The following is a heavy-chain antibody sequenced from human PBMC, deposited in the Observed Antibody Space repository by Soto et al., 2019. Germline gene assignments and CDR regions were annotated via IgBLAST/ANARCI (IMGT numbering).Heavy chain of an antibody. V-gene: IGHV5-51*01. Sequence: SLKISCKGFGYIFSTYWIAWARQMPGKGLEWMGIIFVGDSDTRYSPSFKGQVTISADKSIDTAYLEWSSLKASDSAMYYCARLPSYGCPDSWGQGTLVTVSS. D-gene: IGHD3-10*01. CDR3: ARLPSYGCPDS. CDR2: IFVGDSDT. J-gene: IGHJ5*01. CDR1: GYIFSTYW.